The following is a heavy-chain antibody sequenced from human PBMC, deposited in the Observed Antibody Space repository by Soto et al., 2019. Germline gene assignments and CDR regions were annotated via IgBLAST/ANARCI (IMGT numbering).Heavy chain of an antibody. CDR3: AKGSFGFDY. CDR2: ISKSGDST. D-gene: IGHD3-10*01. V-gene: IGHV3-23*01. Sequence: SLRLSCTASGFTFSDYYVTWVRQVPGEGLQWVSSISKSGDSTYYADSVKGRFTTSRDNSKNTLYLQMNSLRAEDTAIYYCAKGSFGFDYWGQGTLVTVSS. CDR1: GFTFSDYY. J-gene: IGHJ4*02.